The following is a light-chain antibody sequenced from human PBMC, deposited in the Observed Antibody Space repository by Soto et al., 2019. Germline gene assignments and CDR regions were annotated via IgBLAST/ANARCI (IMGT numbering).Light chain of an antibody. CDR1: DIQSKS. J-gene: IGLJ2*01. V-gene: IGLV3-21*02. Sequence: SYVLTQPPSVSVAPGQTASITCGGDDIQSKSVHWYQQRPGQAPVLVVYDDTDRPSGIPERFSGSNSGNTATLTVSGLQAEDEADYYCSSYSGNNHYVFGGGTKLTVL. CDR3: SSYSGNNHYV. CDR2: DDT.